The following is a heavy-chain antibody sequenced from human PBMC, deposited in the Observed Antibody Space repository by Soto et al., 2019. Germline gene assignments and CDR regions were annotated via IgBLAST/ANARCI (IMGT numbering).Heavy chain of an antibody. V-gene: IGHV1-3*01. CDR3: ARDSGYVYYYYYYGMDV. CDR2: INAGNGNT. J-gene: IGHJ6*02. CDR1: GYTFTSHA. Sequence: ASVKVSCKASGYTFTSHAMHWVRQAPGQRLEWMGWINAGNGNTKYSQKFQGRVTITRDTSASTAYMELSSLRSEDTAVYYCARDSGYVYYYYYYGMDVWGQGTTVTVSS. D-gene: IGHD5-12*01.